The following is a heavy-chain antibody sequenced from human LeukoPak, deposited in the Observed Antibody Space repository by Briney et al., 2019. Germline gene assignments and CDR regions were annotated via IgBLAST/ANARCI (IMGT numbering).Heavy chain of an antibody. Sequence: GGSLRLSCVATGFTFHDYAIHWVRQTPGKGLEWVSGISWNSGSIAYADSVKGRFTISRDNAKNSLYLQMDRLRVEDTALYYCAKGHYYGDLGGGNFDLWGQGTLVTVSS. D-gene: IGHD4-17*01. J-gene: IGHJ4*02. CDR2: ISWNSGSI. CDR3: AKGHYYGDLGGGNFDL. V-gene: IGHV3-9*01. CDR1: GFTFHDYA.